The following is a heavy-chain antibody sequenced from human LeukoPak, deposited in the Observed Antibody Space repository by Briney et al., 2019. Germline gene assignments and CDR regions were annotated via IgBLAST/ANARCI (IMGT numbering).Heavy chain of an antibody. CDR3: AREAIAVAGRAFDY. D-gene: IGHD6-19*01. CDR1: GFTFSNSW. Sequence: GGSLRLSCAASGFTFSNSWMSWVRQAPGKGLEWVATIKPDGSAQYYVDSVKGRFTISRDNAKNSLFLQINSLRAEDTAVYYCAREAIAVAGRAFDYWGQGTLVTVSS. V-gene: IGHV3-7*03. CDR2: IKPDGSAQ. J-gene: IGHJ4*02.